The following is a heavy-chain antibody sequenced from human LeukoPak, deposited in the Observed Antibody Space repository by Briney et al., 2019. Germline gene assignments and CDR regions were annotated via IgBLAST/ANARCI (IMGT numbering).Heavy chain of an antibody. J-gene: IGHJ4*02. CDR1: GYTFTSYY. Sequence: GASVKVSCKTSGYTFTSYYMHWVRQAPGQGLEWMGIINPSGGSTSYAQKFQGRVTMTRDMSTSTVYMELSSLRSEDTAVYYWARDSEDTTMGPGYWGQGTLVTVSS. V-gene: IGHV1-46*01. CDR3: ARDSEDTTMGPGY. D-gene: IGHD5-18*01. CDR2: INPSGGST.